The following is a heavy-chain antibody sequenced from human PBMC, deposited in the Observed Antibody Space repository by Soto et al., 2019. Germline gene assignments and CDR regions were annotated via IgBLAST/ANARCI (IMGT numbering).Heavy chain of an antibody. V-gene: IGHV4-31*03. J-gene: IGHJ4*02. D-gene: IGHD1-1*01. CDR1: GGSISTVGHY. CDR2: IYHTGST. CDR3: ARATGTLRSRNCDY. Sequence: SETLSLTCSVSGGSISTVGHYWTWIRQPPGKGLEWIGSIYHTGSTYYSKSLRSRLTMSVGTSKSQFSLRLSSVTAADTAVYYCARATGTLRSRNCDYWGQGSLVTVPQ.